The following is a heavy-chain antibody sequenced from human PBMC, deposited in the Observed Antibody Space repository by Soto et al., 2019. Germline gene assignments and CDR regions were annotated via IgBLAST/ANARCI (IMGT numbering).Heavy chain of an antibody. J-gene: IGHJ4*02. Sequence: SVKVSCKASGGTFSSSAFQWVRQARGQRLEWIGWIAVGSGYTNYAQRFQDRVTLTRDMSTATTYMELSRLTSEDTAIYYCAADATAWQQMVPSDYWGQGTLVTVSS. V-gene: IGHV1-58*01. CDR2: IAVGSGYT. CDR1: GGTFSSSA. CDR3: AADATAWQQMVPSDY. D-gene: IGHD2-8*01.